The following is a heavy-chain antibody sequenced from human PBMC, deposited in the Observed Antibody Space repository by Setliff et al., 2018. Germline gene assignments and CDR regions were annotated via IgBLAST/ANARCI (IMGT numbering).Heavy chain of an antibody. CDR3: GRDGVFYGMDV. CDR2: ISGSGTTI. CDR1: GFTVNSHF. D-gene: IGHD3-10*01. V-gene: IGHV3-11*04. J-gene: IGHJ6*02. Sequence: GGSLRLSCAASGFTVNSHFVSWIRQAPGKGLEWVSKISGSGTTIYYADSVKGRFTISRDNAKNSVYLQMNSLRAEDTAVYYCGRDGVFYGMDVWGQGATVTVSS.